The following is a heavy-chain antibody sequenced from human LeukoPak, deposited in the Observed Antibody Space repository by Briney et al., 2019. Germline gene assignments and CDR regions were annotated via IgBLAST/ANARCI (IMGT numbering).Heavy chain of an antibody. CDR2: ISCYDGDT. D-gene: IGHD6-19*01. J-gene: IGHJ5*02. Sequence: GASVKVSCRTSGFTFTKHGISWVRQAPGQGLEWMGWISCYDGDTKYAQKLQGRVTMTTDSSTSTAYMELRSLRSDDTAVYYCARDPSNTIGWKTWFDPWGQGTLVIVSS. CDR1: GFTFTKHG. V-gene: IGHV1-18*01. CDR3: ARDPSNTIGWKTWFDP.